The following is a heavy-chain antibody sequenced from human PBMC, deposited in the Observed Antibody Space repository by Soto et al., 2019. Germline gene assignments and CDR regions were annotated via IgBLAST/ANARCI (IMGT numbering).Heavy chain of an antibody. D-gene: IGHD6-13*01. CDR1: GFTFSSYW. J-gene: IGHJ6*02. CDR2: IKQDGSEK. Sequence: PRLSCAASGFTFSSYWMRWVRQAPGKGLEWVANIKQDGSEKYYVDSVKGRFTISRDNAKNSLYLQMNSLRAEATAVYYCARGVQEQHVRERGYYCYRLDVWGQGTTVTVSS. V-gene: IGHV3-7*03. CDR3: ARGVQEQHVRERGYYCYRLDV.